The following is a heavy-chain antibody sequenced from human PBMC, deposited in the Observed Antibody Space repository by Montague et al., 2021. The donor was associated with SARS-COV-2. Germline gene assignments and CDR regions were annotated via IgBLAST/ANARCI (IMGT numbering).Heavy chain of an antibody. CDR1: GESFSRYY. CDR2: ISQSGNT. J-gene: IGHJ6*03. CDR3: ARLGDGIVPSPILGLGPCYSFYYMDV. V-gene: IGHV4-34*01. Sequence: SETLSLTCAVFGESFSRYYWSWIRQPPGKGLEWIGEISQSGNTKYNPSLQSRVSISLDTSRNQFSLKVSSVTAADTAIYYCARLGDGIVPSPILGLGPCYSFYYMDVWGKGTTVAVSS. D-gene: IGHD2-2*02.